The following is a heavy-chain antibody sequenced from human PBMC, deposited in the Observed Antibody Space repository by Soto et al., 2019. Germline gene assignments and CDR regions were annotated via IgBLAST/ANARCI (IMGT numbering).Heavy chain of an antibody. D-gene: IGHD6-13*01. CDR3: ARDQGGTVAVGQGEGWFDP. CDR1: GFTFSSYA. J-gene: IGHJ5*02. Sequence: QVKLVESGGGVVQPGRSLRLSCAASGFTFSSYAVHWVRQAPGKGLEWVAVISSDGNNKYYADSVKGRFTISRDNSKDTLYLQMNSLRADDTAVYYCARDQGGTVAVGQGEGWFDPWGQGTLVTVSS. V-gene: IGHV3-30-3*01. CDR2: ISSDGNNK.